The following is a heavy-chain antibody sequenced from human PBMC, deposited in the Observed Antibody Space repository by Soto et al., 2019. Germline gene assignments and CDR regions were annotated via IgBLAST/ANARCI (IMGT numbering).Heavy chain of an antibody. CDR2: INSDGSST. CDR3: ARVHCSGGGCYHLGY. D-gene: IGHD2-15*01. Sequence: EVQLVESGGGLVQPGGSLRLSCAASGFTFSSYWMHWVRQAPGKGLVWVSRINSDGSSTSYADSVKGRFTISRDNAKNTLYLQMNSLRAEDTAVYYCARVHCSGGGCYHLGYWGQGTLVTVSS. CDR1: GFTFSSYW. J-gene: IGHJ4*02. V-gene: IGHV3-74*01.